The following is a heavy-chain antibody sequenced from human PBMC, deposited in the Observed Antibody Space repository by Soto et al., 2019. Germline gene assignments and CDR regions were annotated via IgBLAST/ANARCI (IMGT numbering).Heavy chain of an antibody. CDR1: GFTFSSYG. CDR3: AKDPRFNYDFWSGYYPDVYYFDY. V-gene: IGHV3-30*18. CDR2: ISYDGSNK. J-gene: IGHJ4*02. Sequence: VQLVESGGGVVQPGRSLRLSCAASGFTFSSYGMHWVRQAPGKGLEWVAVISYDGSNKYYADSVKGRFTISRDNSKNTLYLQMNSLRAEDTAVYYCAKDPRFNYDFWSGYYPDVYYFDYWGQGTLVTVSS. D-gene: IGHD3-3*01.